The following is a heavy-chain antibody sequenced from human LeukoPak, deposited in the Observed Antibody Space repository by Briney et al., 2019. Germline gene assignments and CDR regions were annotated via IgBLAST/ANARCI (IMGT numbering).Heavy chain of an antibody. D-gene: IGHD1-7*01. V-gene: IGHV1-69*04. CDR3: ASDLGRRGNYED. CDR2: IIPIFGIA. Sequence: SVKVSCKASGGTFSSYAISWVRQAPGQGLEWMGRIIPIFGIANYAQKFQDRVTITADKSTSTAYMELSSLRSEDTAVYYCASDLGRRGNYEDWGQGTLVTVSS. J-gene: IGHJ4*02. CDR1: GGTFSSYA.